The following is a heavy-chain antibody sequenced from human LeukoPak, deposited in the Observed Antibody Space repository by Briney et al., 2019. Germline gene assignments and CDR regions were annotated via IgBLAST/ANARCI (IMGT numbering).Heavy chain of an antibody. D-gene: IGHD5-18*01. CDR1: GFTFSRYG. J-gene: IGHJ4*02. CDR3: ASSTPAMAAFDY. V-gene: IGHV3-21*01. Sequence: PGGSLRLSCAASGFTFSRYGMNWVRQAPGKGLEWVSSISSSSSYIYYADSVKGRFTISRDNAKNSLYLQMNSLRAEDTAVYYCASSTPAMAAFDYWGQGTLVTVSS. CDR2: ISSSSSYI.